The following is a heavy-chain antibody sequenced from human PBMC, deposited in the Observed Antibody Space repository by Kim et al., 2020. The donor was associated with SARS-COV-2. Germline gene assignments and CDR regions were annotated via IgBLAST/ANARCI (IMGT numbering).Heavy chain of an antibody. Sequence: GGSLRLSCAASGFTFSSYEMNWVRQAPGKGLEWVSYISSSGSTIYYADSVKGRFTISRDNAKNSLYLQMNSLRAEDTAVYYCARVPHYSNRPFDYWGQGTLVTVSS. CDR3: ARVPHYSNRPFDY. J-gene: IGHJ4*02. D-gene: IGHD4-4*01. V-gene: IGHV3-48*03. CDR1: GFTFSSYE. CDR2: ISSSGSTI.